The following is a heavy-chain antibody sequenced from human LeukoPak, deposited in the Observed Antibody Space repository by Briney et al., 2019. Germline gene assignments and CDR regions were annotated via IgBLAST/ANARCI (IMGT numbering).Heavy chain of an antibody. J-gene: IGHJ5*02. V-gene: IGHV1-2*02. CDR2: IKPNSGDT. CDR1: GYSFADYY. CDR3: ATNILVRDIINWFDP. D-gene: IGHD3-10*01. Sequence: ASVKVSCKASGYSFADYYMHWVRQAPGQGLEWMGWIKPNSGDTRSAQKFQGRVTMTRDTSISTPYMELSSLRYDDTAVYYCATNILVRDIINWFDPWGQGTLVTVSS.